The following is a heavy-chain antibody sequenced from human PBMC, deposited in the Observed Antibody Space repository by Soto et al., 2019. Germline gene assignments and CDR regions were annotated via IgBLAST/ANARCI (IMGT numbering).Heavy chain of an antibody. D-gene: IGHD6-19*01. Sequence: GGSLRLSCAASGFTFSSHGMHWVRQAPGKGLEWVAVTSYDGSNKYYADSVKGRFTISRDNSKNTVYLQMNSLRTEDTAVYYCAKGRSSGWFDWFDPWGQGTQVTVSS. CDR3: AKGRSSGWFDWFDP. J-gene: IGHJ5*02. CDR1: GFTFSSHG. V-gene: IGHV3-30*18. CDR2: TSYDGSNK.